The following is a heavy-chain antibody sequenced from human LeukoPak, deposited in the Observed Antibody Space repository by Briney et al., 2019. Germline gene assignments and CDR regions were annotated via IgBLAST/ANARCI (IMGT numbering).Heavy chain of an antibody. CDR3: ARHIMITFGGVRNHYYFDY. V-gene: IGHV4-59*08. D-gene: IGHD3-16*01. Sequence: PSETLSLTCTVSGGSISSYYWGWIRQPPAKGLDWIGYIYYIGSTHYNPSLKSRATISVDTSKNQFSLKLSSVTAADTAVYYCARHIMITFGGVRNHYYFDYWGQGTLVTVSS. CDR1: GGSISSYY. CDR2: IYYIGST. J-gene: IGHJ4*02.